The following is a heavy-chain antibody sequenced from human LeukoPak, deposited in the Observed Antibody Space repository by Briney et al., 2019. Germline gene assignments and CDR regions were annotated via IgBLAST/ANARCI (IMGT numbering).Heavy chain of an antibody. J-gene: IGHJ5*02. Sequence: PSETLSLTCTVSGGSISSYYWSWIRQPAGKGLEWIGRIYTSGSTNYNPSLKSRVTMSVDTSKNQFSLKLSSVTAADTAVYYCARAYCSSTSCYRQPKNNNWFDPWGQGTLVTVSS. CDR1: GGSISSYY. V-gene: IGHV4-4*07. CDR2: IYTSGST. D-gene: IGHD2-2*01. CDR3: ARAYCSSTSCYRQPKNNNWFDP.